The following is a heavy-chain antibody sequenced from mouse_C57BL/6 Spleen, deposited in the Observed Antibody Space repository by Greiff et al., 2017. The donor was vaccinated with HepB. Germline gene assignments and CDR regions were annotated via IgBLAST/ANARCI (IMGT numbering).Heavy chain of an antibody. V-gene: IGHV1-15*01. CDR2: IDPETGGT. J-gene: IGHJ2*01. Sequence: VQLQQSGAELVRPGASVTLSCKASGYTFTDYEMHWVKQTPVHGLEWIGAIDPETGGTAYNQKFKGKAILTADKSSSTAYMELRSLTSEDSAVYYCTRRLLRYYFDYWGQGTTLTVSS. CDR1: GYTFTDYE. CDR3: TRRLLRYYFDY. D-gene: IGHD1-1*01.